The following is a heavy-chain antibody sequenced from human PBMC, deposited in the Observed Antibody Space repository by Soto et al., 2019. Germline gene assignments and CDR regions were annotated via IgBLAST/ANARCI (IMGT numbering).Heavy chain of an antibody. CDR2: ISGSGGST. J-gene: IGHJ5*02. CDR3: AKVALVSREGNWFDP. D-gene: IGHD6-13*01. Sequence: PGGSLRLSGAASGFTFSSYAMSWVRQAPGKGLEWVSAISGSGGSTYYADSVKGRFTISRDNSKNTLYLQMNSLRAEDTAVYYCAKVALVSREGNWFDPWGQGTLVTVSS. V-gene: IGHV3-23*01. CDR1: GFTFSSYA.